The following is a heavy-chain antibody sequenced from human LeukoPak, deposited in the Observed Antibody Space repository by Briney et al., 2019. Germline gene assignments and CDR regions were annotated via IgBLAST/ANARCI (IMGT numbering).Heavy chain of an antibody. V-gene: IGHV3-20*04. J-gene: IGHJ5*02. D-gene: IGHD3-22*01. Sequence: GGSLRLSCAASGFKFDDYGMSWVRQAPGKGLEWVCDINWNGAWTGYADSVKGRFTVSRDNAKNSLYLQMNSLRAEDTALYYCAGYYYDSSRGFDLWGQGTLVTVSA. CDR2: INWNGAWT. CDR3: AGYYYDSSRGFDL. CDR1: GFKFDDYG.